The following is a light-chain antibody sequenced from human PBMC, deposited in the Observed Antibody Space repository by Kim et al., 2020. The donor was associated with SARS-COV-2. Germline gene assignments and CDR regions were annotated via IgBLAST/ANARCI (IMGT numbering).Light chain of an antibody. V-gene: IGKV1-39*01. Sequence: DIQMTQSPSSLSASVGDRVTITCRTSQSISSHLNWYHQKPGRAPKLLIYAASTLQGGVPSRFSGSGSETDFTLTISSLQPDDFATYFCHQSYISPFTFGPGTKVDIK. J-gene: IGKJ3*01. CDR3: HQSYISPFT. CDR2: AAS. CDR1: QSISSH.